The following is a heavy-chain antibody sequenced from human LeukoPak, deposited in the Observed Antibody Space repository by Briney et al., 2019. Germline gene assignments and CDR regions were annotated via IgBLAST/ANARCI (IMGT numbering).Heavy chain of an antibody. V-gene: IGHV3-74*01. J-gene: IGHJ4*02. CDR2: TNGDGSDT. CDR3: VRDGEYSHGIDFDY. D-gene: IGHD5-18*01. Sequence: GGSLRLSCAASGFTLSNSWMHWVRQAPGKGLVWVSRTNGDGSDTSYADSVKGRFTISRGSATNTLYLQMNSLRAEDTAIHYCVRDGEYSHGIDFDYWGQGTLVTVSP. CDR1: GFTLSNSW.